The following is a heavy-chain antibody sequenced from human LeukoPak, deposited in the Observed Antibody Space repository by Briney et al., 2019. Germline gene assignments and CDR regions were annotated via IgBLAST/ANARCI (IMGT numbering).Heavy chain of an antibody. D-gene: IGHD3-3*01. J-gene: IGHJ4*02. CDR2: ISAYNGNT. Sequence: ASVKVSCKTSGYTFSHYGFSWVRQAPGQGLEWMGWISAYNGNTEYAQKFQGRVTLTTDTSTDTAYMEVRSLTSADTAVYFCARALWSGHYYLDHWGQGTLVTVSS. V-gene: IGHV1-18*01. CDR3: ARALWSGHYYLDH. CDR1: GYTFSHYG.